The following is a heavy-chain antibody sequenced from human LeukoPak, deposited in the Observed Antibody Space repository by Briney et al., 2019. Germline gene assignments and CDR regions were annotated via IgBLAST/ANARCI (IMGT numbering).Heavy chain of an antibody. CDR2: INPSGGST. D-gene: IGHD3-10*01. CDR1: GYTFTSYY. Sequence: GASVKVSCKASGYTFTSYYMHWVRQAPGQGLEWMGIINPSGGSTSYPQKFQGRVTMARDTSTSTVYMELSSLRSEDTAVYYCARDGTSYYYGSGSPHYYGMDVWGKGTTVTVSS. J-gene: IGHJ6*04. CDR3: ARDGTSYYYGSGSPHYYGMDV. V-gene: IGHV1-46*01.